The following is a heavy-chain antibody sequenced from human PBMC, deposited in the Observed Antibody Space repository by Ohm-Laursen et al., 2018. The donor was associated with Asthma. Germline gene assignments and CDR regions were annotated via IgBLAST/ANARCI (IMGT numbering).Heavy chain of an antibody. CDR3: ARTRRIDYGDSLDY. CDR2: IIPIFGTA. CDR1: GGTFSSYA. Sequence: SVKVSCNASGGTFSSYAISWVRQAPGQGLEWMGGIIPIFGTANYAQKFQGRVTITADESTSTAYMELSSLRSEDTAVYYCARTRRIDYGDSLDYWGQGTLVTVSS. D-gene: IGHD4-17*01. V-gene: IGHV1-69*13. J-gene: IGHJ4*02.